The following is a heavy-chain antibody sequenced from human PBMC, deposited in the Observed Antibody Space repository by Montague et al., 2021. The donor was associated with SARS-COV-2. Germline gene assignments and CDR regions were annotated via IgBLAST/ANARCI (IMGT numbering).Heavy chain of an antibody. CDR3: ARGQVTIFGVLIMLPAAGALDI. D-gene: IGHD3-3*01. Sequence: SETLSLTCAVYGGSFSGYYWSWIRQPPGKGLEWIGEVNHSGSTNYNPSLKSRVTISVDTSKNQFSLKMNSVSAADKAVYYCARGQVTIFGVLIMLPAAGALDIWGRGKMVSVSS. CDR2: VNHSGST. V-gene: IGHV4-34*01. CDR1: GGSFSGYY. J-gene: IGHJ3*02.